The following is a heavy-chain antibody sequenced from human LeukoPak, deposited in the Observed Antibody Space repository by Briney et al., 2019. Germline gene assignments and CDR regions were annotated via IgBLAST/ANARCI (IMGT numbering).Heavy chain of an antibody. CDR2: INPSGGST. CDR1: GYTFTSYY. Sequence: ASVKVSCKASGYTFTSYYMHWVRQAPGQGLEWMGIINPSGGSTSYAQKFQGRVTMTRDMSTSTVYMELSSLRSEDTAVYYCARPPRAGEVEMEFDYWGQGTLVTVSS. D-gene: IGHD5-24*01. J-gene: IGHJ4*02. CDR3: ARPPRAGEVEMEFDY. V-gene: IGHV1-46*01.